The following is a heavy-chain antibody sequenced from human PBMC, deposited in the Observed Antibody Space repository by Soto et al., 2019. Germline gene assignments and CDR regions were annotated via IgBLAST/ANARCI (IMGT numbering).Heavy chain of an antibody. D-gene: IGHD3-9*01. CDR2: ISAYNGNT. V-gene: IGHV1-18*01. CDR3: AREIGGYYDILTGYYMGAFDT. Sequence: ASVKVSCKASGYTFTSYGISWVRQAPGQGLEWMGWISAYNGNTNYAQKLQGRVTMTTDTSTSTAYMELRSLRSDDTAVYYCAREIGGYYDILTGYYMGAFDTWGQGTMVTVSS. J-gene: IGHJ3*02. CDR1: GYTFTSYG.